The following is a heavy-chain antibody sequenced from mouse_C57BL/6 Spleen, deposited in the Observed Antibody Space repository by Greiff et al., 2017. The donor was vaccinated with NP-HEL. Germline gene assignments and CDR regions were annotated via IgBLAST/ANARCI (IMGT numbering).Heavy chain of an antibody. D-gene: IGHD2-3*01. J-gene: IGHJ2*01. CDR1: GYAGISDC. V-gene: IGHV1-80*01. CDR2: LSPGDGET. Sequence: VQLQESGAELVPPGEEGKREGKEEGYAGISDCINLVKQMPGHCLSFLLHLSPGDGETNYNGKFKGKATLTADKSSSTAYMQLSSLTSEDSAVYFCARSGRWSDYWGQGTTLTVSS. CDR3: ARSGRWSDY.